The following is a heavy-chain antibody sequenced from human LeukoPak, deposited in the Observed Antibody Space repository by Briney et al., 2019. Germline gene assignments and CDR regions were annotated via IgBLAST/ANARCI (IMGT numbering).Heavy chain of an antibody. V-gene: IGHV3-23*01. CDR3: AKSLRSYGMDV. J-gene: IGHJ6*02. CDR1: GVNIGKRG. CDR2: ISDSGGST. Sequence: GSLKLPSGASGVNIGKRGVGWGRKAPGKGVEWVSAISDSGGSTYYADSVKGRFTISRDNSKNTLYLQMNSLSAEDAAVYYCAKSLRSYGMDVWGQGTTVTVSS.